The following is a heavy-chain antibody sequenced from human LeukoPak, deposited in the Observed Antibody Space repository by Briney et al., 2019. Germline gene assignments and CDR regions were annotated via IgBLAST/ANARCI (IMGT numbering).Heavy chain of an antibody. Sequence: PGGSLRLSCAASGFTFSSYNMDWVRQAPGKGLEWVSYISRGSNIIHYTDSVKGRFTISRDNTKNSLYLQMNSLRAEDTAVHYCARDGEAAGNMDYWGQGTLVTVSS. CDR2: ISRGSNII. CDR3: ARDGEAAGNMDY. D-gene: IGHD2-15*01. J-gene: IGHJ4*02. V-gene: IGHV3-48*04. CDR1: GFTFSSYN.